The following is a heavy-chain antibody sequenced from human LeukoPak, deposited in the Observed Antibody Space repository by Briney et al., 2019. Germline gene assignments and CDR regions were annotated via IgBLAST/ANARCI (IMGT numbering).Heavy chain of an antibody. D-gene: IGHD3-22*01. J-gene: IGHJ2*01. Sequence: GGSLRLSCAASGFIFSSYWMSWVRQAPGKGLEWVANIKQDGSEKYYVDSVKGRFTISRDNAKNSLYLQMNSLRAEDTAVYYCVRETITMIVVAHWYFDLWGRGTLVTVSS. V-gene: IGHV3-7*01. CDR2: IKQDGSEK. CDR3: VRETITMIVVAHWYFDL. CDR1: GFIFSSYW.